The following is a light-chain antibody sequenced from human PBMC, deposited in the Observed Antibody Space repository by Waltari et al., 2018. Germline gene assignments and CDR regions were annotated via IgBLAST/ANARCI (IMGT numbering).Light chain of an antibody. CDR3: MIWPTNLGV. Sequence: QPVLTQPPSSSASAGESARLTCTLPSDMDVETYNIYWYQQMPGSPPRFLLYYYSDLDKGQGAGVPSRFSGSKDASANAGILLISGLQSEDEADYYCMIWPTNLGVFGGGTRLTVL. J-gene: IGLJ3*02. CDR1: SDMDVETYN. CDR2: YYSDLDK. V-gene: IGLV5-37*01.